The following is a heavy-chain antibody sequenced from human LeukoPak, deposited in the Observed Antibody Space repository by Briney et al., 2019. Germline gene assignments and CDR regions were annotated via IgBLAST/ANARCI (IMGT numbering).Heavy chain of an antibody. J-gene: IGHJ4*02. D-gene: IGHD3-16*01. CDR3: ARDLVGGWSCDH. CDR1: GFTFTSHG. V-gene: IGHV3-30*02. Sequence: GGSLRLSCIVSGFTFTSHGMHWVRQAPGKGLEWVAYIGNDGRDIYYADSLRGRFTISRDDSKNTVHLQMRGLKVEDTALYYCARDLVGGWSCDHWGQGSLVAVSS. CDR2: IGNDGRDI.